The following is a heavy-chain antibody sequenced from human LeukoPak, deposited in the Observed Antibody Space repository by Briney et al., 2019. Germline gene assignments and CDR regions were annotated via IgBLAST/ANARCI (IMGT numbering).Heavy chain of an antibody. CDR2: LYSSGST. V-gene: IGHV3-53*01. D-gene: IGHD6-13*01. Sequence: PGGSLRLSCAASGITVSSNYMTWVRQAPGKGLEWVSVLYSSGSTYYADSVKGRFTISRDNPKNTLYLQMNSLRAEDTAVYYCAKTNVAAADTGWFDPWGQGTLVTVSS. CDR1: GITVSSNY. J-gene: IGHJ5*02. CDR3: AKTNVAAADTGWFDP.